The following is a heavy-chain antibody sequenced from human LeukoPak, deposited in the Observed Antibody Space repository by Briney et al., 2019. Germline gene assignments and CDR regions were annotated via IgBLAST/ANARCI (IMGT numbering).Heavy chain of an antibody. J-gene: IGHJ6*02. Sequence: SETLSLTCAVYGGSFSGYYWSWVRQPPGKGLEWIGEINHSGSTNYNPSLKSRVTISVDTSKNQFSLKLRSVTAADTAVYYCARGPQFYSSSWSEFYYYYGMDVWGQGTTVTVSS. V-gene: IGHV4-34*01. D-gene: IGHD6-13*01. CDR1: GGSFSGYY. CDR3: ARGPQFYSSSWSEFYYYYGMDV. CDR2: INHSGST.